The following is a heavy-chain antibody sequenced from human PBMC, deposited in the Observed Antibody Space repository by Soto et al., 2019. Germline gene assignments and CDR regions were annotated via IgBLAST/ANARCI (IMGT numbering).Heavy chain of an antibody. CDR1: GYTFTSYG. CDR2: ISAYNGNT. D-gene: IGHD3-3*01. V-gene: IGHV1-18*01. CDR3: AREWPSSYDFWSGYSYFDY. Sequence: ASVKVSCKASGYTFTSYGISWVRQAPGQGLEWMGWISAYNGNTNYAQKLQGRVTMTTDTSTSTAYMELRSLRSDDTAVYYCAREWPSSYDFWSGYSYFDYWGQGTLVTVSS. J-gene: IGHJ4*02.